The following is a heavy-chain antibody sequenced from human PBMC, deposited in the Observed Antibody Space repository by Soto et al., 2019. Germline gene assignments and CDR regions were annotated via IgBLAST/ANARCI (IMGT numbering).Heavy chain of an antibody. V-gene: IGHV3-53*01. CDR1: GFTVSSNY. CDR3: AREVQLSYGMDV. D-gene: IGHD6-13*01. J-gene: IGHJ6*02. CDR2: IYSGGST. Sequence: EVQLVESGGGLIQPGGSLRLSCAASGFTVSSNYMSWVRQAPGKGLEWVSVIYSGGSTYYADSVKGRFTISRDNSKNRLYRQRNSLRAEDTAVYYCAREVQLSYGMDVWGQGTTVTVSS.